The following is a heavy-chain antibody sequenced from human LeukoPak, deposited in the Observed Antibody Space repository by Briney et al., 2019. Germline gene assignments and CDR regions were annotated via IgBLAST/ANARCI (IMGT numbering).Heavy chain of an antibody. Sequence: GGSLRLSCAASGFTFSSYSMSWVRQAPGKGLEWVSSISSSSSYIYYADSVKGRFTISRDNAKNSLYLQMNSLRAEDTAVYYCASWAAAGTRGDWFDPWGQGTLVTVSS. D-gene: IGHD6-13*01. CDR1: GFTFSSYS. CDR3: ASWAAAGTRGDWFDP. V-gene: IGHV3-21*01. J-gene: IGHJ5*02. CDR2: ISSSSSYI.